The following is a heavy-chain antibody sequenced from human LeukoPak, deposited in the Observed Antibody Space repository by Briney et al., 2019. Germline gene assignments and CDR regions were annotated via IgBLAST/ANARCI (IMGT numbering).Heavy chain of an antibody. V-gene: IGHV3-23*01. CDR3: ARHEDLRFLEWLLPYGGMDV. D-gene: IGHD3-3*01. CDR1: GFTFSSYA. Sequence: KSGGSLRLSCAASGFTFSSYAMTWVRQAPGKGLEWVSSISDSGHSTNYADSVKGRFTLSRDNSKNTLYLQMNSLRAEDTAMYYCARHEDLRFLEWLLPYGGMDVWGQGTTVTVSS. CDR2: ISDSGHST. J-gene: IGHJ6*02.